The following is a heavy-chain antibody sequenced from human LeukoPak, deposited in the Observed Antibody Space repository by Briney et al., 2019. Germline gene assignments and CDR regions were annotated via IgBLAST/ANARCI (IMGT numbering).Heavy chain of an antibody. CDR2: IIPIFGTA. D-gene: IGHD3-22*01. J-gene: IGHJ4*02. CDR1: GGTFSSYA. V-gene: IGHV1-69*05. Sequence: SVKVSCKASGGTFSSYAISWVRQAPGQGLEWMGRIIPIFGTANYAQKCQGRVTITTDESKSTAYMELSSLRSEDTAVYYCAITYYYDSSGYTFDYWGQGTLVTVSS. CDR3: AITYYYDSSGYTFDY.